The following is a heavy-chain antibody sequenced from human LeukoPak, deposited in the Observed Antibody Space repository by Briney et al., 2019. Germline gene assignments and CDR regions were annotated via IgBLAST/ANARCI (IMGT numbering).Heavy chain of an antibody. D-gene: IGHD2-2*01. CDR2: ISSSSNST. CDR1: GFTFSIYS. J-gene: IGHJ4*02. V-gene: IGHV3-21*01. CDR3: ARGPSCTSISCYTTGLFDY. Sequence: GGSLRLSCTASGFTFSIYSMSWVRQAPGKGLEWGSSISSSSNSTYYADSVKGKFTISRDNAKNSLYLQLNSLRAGDTAVYYCARGPSCTSISCYTTGLFDYWGQGTLVTVSS.